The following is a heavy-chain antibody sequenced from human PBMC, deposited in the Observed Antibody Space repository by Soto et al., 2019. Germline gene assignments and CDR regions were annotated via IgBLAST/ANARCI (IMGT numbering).Heavy chain of an antibody. V-gene: IGHV4-59*08. CDR3: ARQGGGKTIRFDP. CDR1: GGSISSYY. J-gene: IGHJ5*02. Sequence: SETLSLTCTVSGGSISSYYWSWIRQPPGKGLEWIGYIYYSGSTNYNPSLKSRVTISVDTSKNQFSLKLSSVTAADTAVYYCARQGGGKTIRFDPWGQGTLVTSPQ. CDR2: IYYSGST. D-gene: IGHD2-15*01.